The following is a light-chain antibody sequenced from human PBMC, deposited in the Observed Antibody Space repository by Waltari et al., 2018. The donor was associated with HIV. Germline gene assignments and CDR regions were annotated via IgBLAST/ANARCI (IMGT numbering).Light chain of an antibody. CDR3: KSRDTTGNEV. Sequence: SSELTQDPGVSVALGQTVRISCQGDSLRSHSATWYQQKPGQAPLLVIYGKNNRPSRRPGRFSGDNSGTTVSLSSTGAQADDEADYYCKSRDTTGNEVFGGGTKLSGL. V-gene: IGLV3-19*01. J-gene: IGLJ2*01. CDR2: GKN. CDR1: SLRSHS.